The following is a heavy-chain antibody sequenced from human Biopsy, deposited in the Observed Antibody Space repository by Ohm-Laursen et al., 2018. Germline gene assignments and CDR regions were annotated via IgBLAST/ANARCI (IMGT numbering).Heavy chain of an antibody. V-gene: IGHV1-8*01. CDR2: LNPVRGNS. J-gene: IGHJ5*02. D-gene: IGHD1-7*01. CDR3: GRAVRNQLLTDP. Sequence: ASAKVSCKASGYTFTSYDITWVRQASGQGPEWIGWLNPVRGNSNFGQKFRGRVTVTSDTSISTAYMELSGLTSDDPATYYCGRAVRNQLLTDPWGQGTLVTVTS. CDR1: GYTFTSYD.